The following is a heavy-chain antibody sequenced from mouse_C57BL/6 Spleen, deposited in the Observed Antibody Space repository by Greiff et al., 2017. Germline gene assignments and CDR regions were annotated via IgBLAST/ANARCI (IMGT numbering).Heavy chain of an antibody. J-gene: IGHJ2*01. Sequence: VQLQQSGPELVKPGASVKISCKASGYAFSSSWMNWVKQRPGKGLEWIGRIYPGDGDTNYNGKFKGKATLTADKSSSTAYMQLSSLTSEDSAVYFCARSYGSSYFDCWGQGTTRTVSS. CDR3: ARSYGSSYFDC. D-gene: IGHD1-1*01. CDR2: IYPGDGDT. CDR1: GYAFSSSW. V-gene: IGHV1-82*01.